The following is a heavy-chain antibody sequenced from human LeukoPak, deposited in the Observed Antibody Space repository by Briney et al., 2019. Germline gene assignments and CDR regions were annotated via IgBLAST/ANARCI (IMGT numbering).Heavy chain of an antibody. V-gene: IGHV4-39*07. CDR2: GDYSGGT. CDR3: ARERGEEYSSGWYKTNFFDT. Sequence: PSETLSLTCTVSSDFFSSVTDYWAWIRQLPGKGLEWIASGDYSGGTYYNPSLESRVAISADMSKNQISLKLSSVTAADTALYYCARERGEEYSSGWYKTNFFDTWGQGTRVTVSS. CDR1: SDFFSSVTDY. D-gene: IGHD6-19*01. J-gene: IGHJ4*02.